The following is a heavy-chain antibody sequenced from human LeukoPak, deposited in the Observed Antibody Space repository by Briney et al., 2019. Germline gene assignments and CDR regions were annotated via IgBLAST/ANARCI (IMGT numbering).Heavy chain of an antibody. J-gene: IGHJ4*02. CDR3: AKDILEDDILTGGGNYFDY. D-gene: IGHD3-9*01. CDR1: GFTFDDYA. CDR2: ISWNSGSI. V-gene: IGHV3-9*01. Sequence: GGPLRLSCAASGFTFDDYAMHWVRQAPGKGLEWVSGISWNSGSIGYADSVKGRFTISRDNAKNSLYLQMNSLRAEDTALYYCAKDILEDDILTGGGNYFDYWGQGTLVTVSS.